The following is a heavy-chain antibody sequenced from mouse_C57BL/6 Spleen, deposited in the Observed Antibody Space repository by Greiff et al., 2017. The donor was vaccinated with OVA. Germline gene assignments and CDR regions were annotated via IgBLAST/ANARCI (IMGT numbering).Heavy chain of an antibody. CDR3: ARDSITTVVATGGYFDY. V-gene: IGHV5-4*01. J-gene: IGHJ2*01. CDR1: GFTFSSYA. CDR2: LSDGGSYT. D-gene: IGHD1-1*01. Sequence: EVKLMESGGGLVKPGGSLKLSCAASGFTFSSYAMSWVRQTPEKRLEWVATLSDGGSYTYYPDNVKGRFTISRDNAKNNLYLQMSHLKSEDTAMYYCARDSITTVVATGGYFDYWGQGTTLTVSS.